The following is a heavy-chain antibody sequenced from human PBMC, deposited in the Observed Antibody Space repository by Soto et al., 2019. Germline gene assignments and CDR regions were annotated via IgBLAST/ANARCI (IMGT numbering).Heavy chain of an antibody. V-gene: IGHV4-4*08. CDR2: MNNIGRT. CDR3: ARSFCRDAVRCNWFDP. D-gene: IGHD3-10*01. Sequence: QVQLQESGPGLVKPSETLSLTCTVSGAFSSTYYWSWIRQPPGKGLEWIGYMNNIGRTNXNXXLXXXXXXXXXXXXXXXXXXXXXXXXADTAVYYCARSFCRDAVRCNWFDPWGLGTX. J-gene: IGHJ5*02. CDR1: GAFSSTYY.